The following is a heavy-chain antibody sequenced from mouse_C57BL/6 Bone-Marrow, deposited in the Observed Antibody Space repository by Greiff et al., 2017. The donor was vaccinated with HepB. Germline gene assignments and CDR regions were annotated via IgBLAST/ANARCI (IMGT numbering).Heavy chain of an antibody. CDR3: ARQTSYDYDGYYAMDY. CDR2: ISNGGGST. Sequence: EVKLVESGGGLVQPGGSLKLSCAASGFTFSDYYMYWVRQTPEKRLEWVAYISNGGGSTYYPDTVKGRFTISRDNAKNTLYLQMSRLKSEDTAMYYSARQTSYDYDGYYAMDYWGQGTSVTVSS. D-gene: IGHD2-4*01. CDR1: GFTFSDYY. V-gene: IGHV5-12*01. J-gene: IGHJ4*01.